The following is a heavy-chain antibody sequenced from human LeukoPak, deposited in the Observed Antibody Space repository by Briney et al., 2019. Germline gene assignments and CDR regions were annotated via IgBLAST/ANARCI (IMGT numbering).Heavy chain of an antibody. D-gene: IGHD2-2*01. Sequence: ASVKVSCKASGYTFTGYYMHWVRQAPGQGLEWMGWINPNSGGTNYAQKFQGRVTMTRDTSISTAYMELSRLRSDDTAVYYCARDRRSYALTNWFDPWGQGTLVTVSS. CDR2: INPNSGGT. CDR3: ARDRRSYALTNWFDP. CDR1: GYTFTGYY. J-gene: IGHJ5*02. V-gene: IGHV1-2*02.